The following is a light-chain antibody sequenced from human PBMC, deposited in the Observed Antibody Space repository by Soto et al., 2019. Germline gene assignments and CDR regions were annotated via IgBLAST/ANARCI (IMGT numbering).Light chain of an antibody. CDR1: SSDVGGYEY. CDR3: NPYTRSGAYV. Sequence: QSALTQPASVSGSPGQSITISCTGTSSDVGGYEYVSWYQQHPGKAPKLMIYDVTNRPSGVSNRFSGSKSGNTASLTISGLQAEDEADYYCNPYTRSGAYVFGTGTKVTVL. J-gene: IGLJ1*01. V-gene: IGLV2-14*01. CDR2: DVT.